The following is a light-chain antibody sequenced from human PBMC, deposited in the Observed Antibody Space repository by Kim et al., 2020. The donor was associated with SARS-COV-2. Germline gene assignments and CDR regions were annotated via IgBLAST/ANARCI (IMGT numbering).Light chain of an antibody. V-gene: IGKV1-27*01. CDR1: QGIGNY. CDR2: AAS. J-gene: IGKJ1*01. CDR3: QRYNNAPRT. Sequence: ASVGDRVTITCRASQGIGNYLAWYQQKPGKVPKHLLYAASTLQSGVPSRFSGSGSGTDFTLTISSLQPEDVATYYCQRYNNAPRTFGQGTKVDIK.